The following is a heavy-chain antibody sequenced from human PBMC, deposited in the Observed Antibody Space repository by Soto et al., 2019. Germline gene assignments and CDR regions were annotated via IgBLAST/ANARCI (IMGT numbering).Heavy chain of an antibody. CDR3: ARGGGNIAAAGTGGEDY. J-gene: IGHJ4*02. D-gene: IGHD6-13*01. Sequence: QVQLVQSGAEVKKPGASVKVSCKASGYTFTGYYMHWVRQAPGQGLEWMGWINPNSGGTNYAQKFQGRVTITRDTSISTAYMELSRLRSDDTAVYYCARGGGNIAAAGTGGEDYWGQGTLVTVSS. CDR1: GYTFTGYY. V-gene: IGHV1-2*02. CDR2: INPNSGGT.